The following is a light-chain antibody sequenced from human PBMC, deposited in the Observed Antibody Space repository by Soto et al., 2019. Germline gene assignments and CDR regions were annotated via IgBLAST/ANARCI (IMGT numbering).Light chain of an antibody. CDR2: AAS. V-gene: IGKV1-12*01. J-gene: IGKJ4*01. CDR1: QGISSW. CDR3: QHGYSTPLT. Sequence: DIQMTQSPSSVSAAVGDRVTMACRASQGISSWLAWYQQKPGKAPKLLIYAASSLQSGVPSRFSGSGSGTKFTLTIASLQPDDFATYFCQHGYSTPLTCGGGNKVDIK.